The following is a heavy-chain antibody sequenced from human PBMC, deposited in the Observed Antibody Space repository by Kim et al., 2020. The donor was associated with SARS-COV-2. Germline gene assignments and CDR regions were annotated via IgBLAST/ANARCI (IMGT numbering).Heavy chain of an antibody. D-gene: IGHD3-10*01. Sequence: SETLSLTCTVSGGSISSSSYYWGWIRQPPGKGLEWIGSIYYSGSTYYNPSLKSRVTISVDTSKNQFSLKLSSVTAADTAVYYCARLTQPNVLLWFGESKNGDNWFDPWGQGTLVTVSS. CDR3: ARLTQPNVLLWFGESKNGDNWFDP. CDR2: IYYSGST. V-gene: IGHV4-39*01. CDR1: GGSISSSSYY. J-gene: IGHJ5*02.